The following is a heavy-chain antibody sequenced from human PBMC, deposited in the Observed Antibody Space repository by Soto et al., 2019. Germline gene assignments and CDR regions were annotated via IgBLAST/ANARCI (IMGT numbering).Heavy chain of an antibody. D-gene: IGHD1-26*01. Sequence: WGSLRLSCAASGFTFISYGIHFVRQAPGKGLEWVAVISYDGSNKYYADSVKGRFTISRDNSKNTLYLQMNSLRAEDTAVYYCAKDLRNLGFDYWGQGTLVTVSS. CDR1: GFTFISYG. J-gene: IGHJ4*02. CDR3: AKDLRNLGFDY. CDR2: ISYDGSNK. V-gene: IGHV3-30*18.